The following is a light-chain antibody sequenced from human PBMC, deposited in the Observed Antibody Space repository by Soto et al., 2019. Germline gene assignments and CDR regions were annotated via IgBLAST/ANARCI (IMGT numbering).Light chain of an antibody. CDR1: RSDRNTY. CDR2: GAS. CDR3: QQYGASPPVYA. V-gene: IGKV3-20*01. Sequence: EIVLTQSPGTLSLSPGERATLSCRTSRSDRNTYLAWYQQKPGQAPRLLIYGASSRATGIPDRFSGSGSGTDFTLTISRLEPEDFAVYYCQQYGASPPVYAFGQGTKQEIK. J-gene: IGKJ2*01.